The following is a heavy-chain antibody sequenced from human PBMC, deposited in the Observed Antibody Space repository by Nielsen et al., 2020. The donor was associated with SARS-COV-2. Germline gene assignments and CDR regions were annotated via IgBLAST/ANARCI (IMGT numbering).Heavy chain of an antibody. J-gene: IGHJ4*02. D-gene: IGHD2-21*02. CDR3: AKDWGAYCGGDCYSLAY. CDR1: GFTFSSYS. CDR2: ISSSSSYI. V-gene: IGHV3-21*01. Sequence: GGSLRLSCAASGFTFSSYSMNWVRQAPGKGLEWVSSISSSSSYIYYADSVKGRFTISRDNAKNSLYLQMNSLRAEDTAVHYCAKDWGAYCGGDCYSLAYWGQGTLVTVSS.